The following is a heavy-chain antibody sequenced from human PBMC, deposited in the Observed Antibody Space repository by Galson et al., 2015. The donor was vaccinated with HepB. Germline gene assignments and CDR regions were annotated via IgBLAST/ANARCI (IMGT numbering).Heavy chain of an antibody. D-gene: IGHD3-22*01. CDR2: IDPSDSYT. CDR3: ARTVYDSSGYPLWYFDL. J-gene: IGHJ2*01. CDR1: GYSFTSYW. Sequence: QSGAEVKKPGESLRISCKGSGYSFTSYWISWVRQMPGKGLEWMGRIDPSDSYTNYSPSFQGHVTISADKSISTAYLQWSSLKASDTAMYYCARTVYDSSGYPLWYFDLWGRGTLVTVSS. V-gene: IGHV5-10-1*01.